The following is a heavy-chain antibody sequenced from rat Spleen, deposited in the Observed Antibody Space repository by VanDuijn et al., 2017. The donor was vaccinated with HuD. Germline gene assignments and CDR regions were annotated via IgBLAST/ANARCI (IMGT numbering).Heavy chain of an antibody. CDR1: GFTFSNYG. J-gene: IGHJ3*01. Sequence: EVQLVESGGGLVQPGRSLKVSCAASGFTFSNYGMHWIRQAPTQGLEWVASISPTGGTTNYRESVKGRFTISRDNAKSTLYLQMDSLRSEDTATYYCARHELPGYNWFAYWGQGTLVTVSS. CDR3: ARHELPGYNWFAY. V-gene: IGHV5S23*01. CDR2: ISPTGGTT. D-gene: IGHD1-4*01.